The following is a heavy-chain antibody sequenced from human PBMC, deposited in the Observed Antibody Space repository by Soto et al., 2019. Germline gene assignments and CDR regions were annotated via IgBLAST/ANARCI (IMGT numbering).Heavy chain of an antibody. V-gene: IGHV3-30-3*01. CDR3: ARDMYSSDYFVKWFEP. CDR2: ISHDGITK. CDR1: GFSFSSYA. D-gene: IGHD6-19*01. J-gene: IGHJ5*02. Sequence: QVRLVESGGGVVQPGRSLRLSCTASGFSFSSYAMYWFRQPPGKGLEWVAVISHDGITKHYADSVKGRVTVTRDNSNPSLDLQLHSLRGEATAMYYCARDMYSSDYFVKWFEPWGQGTLVTVSS.